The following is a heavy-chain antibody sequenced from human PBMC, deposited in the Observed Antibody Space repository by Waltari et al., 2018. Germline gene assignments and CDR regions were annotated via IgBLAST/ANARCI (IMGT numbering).Heavy chain of an antibody. CDR1: GYSISSGYY. CDR3: ARVADYYGSGSYRRGYFDL. Sequence: QVQLQESGPGLVKPSETLSLTCAVSGYSISSGYYWGWIRQPPGKGLEWIGSIYHSGGTYYTPSLKSRVTISVDTSKNQFSLKLSSVTAADTAVYYCARVADYYGSGSYRRGYFDLWGRGTLVTVSS. CDR2: IYHSGGT. J-gene: IGHJ2*01. D-gene: IGHD3-10*01. V-gene: IGHV4-38-2*01.